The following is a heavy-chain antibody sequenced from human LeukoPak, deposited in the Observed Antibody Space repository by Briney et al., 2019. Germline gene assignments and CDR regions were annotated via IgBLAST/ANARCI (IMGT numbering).Heavy chain of an antibody. D-gene: IGHD3-10*01. CDR1: GFTVSSNY. CDR2: IYSGGST. J-gene: IGHJ1*01. V-gene: IGHV3-53*01. CDR3: ARDSADDLQH. Sequence: GGSLRLSCAASGFTVSSNYMSWVRQAPGKGREGGSVIYSGGSTYYADSVKGRFTISRDNSKNTLYLQMNSLRAEDTAVYYCARDSADDLQHWGQGTLVTVSS.